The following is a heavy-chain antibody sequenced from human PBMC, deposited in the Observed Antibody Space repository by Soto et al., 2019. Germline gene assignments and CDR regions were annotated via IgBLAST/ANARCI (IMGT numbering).Heavy chain of an antibody. CDR2: IYYSGST. V-gene: IGHV4-59*01. Sequence: SETLSLTCTVSGGSISSYYWSWIRQPPGKGLEWIGYIYYSGSTNYNPSLKSRVTISVDTSKNQFSLKLSSVTAADTAVYYCASLYCSSTSCYGVGFDPWGQGTLVTVSS. D-gene: IGHD2-2*01. CDR3: ASLYCSSTSCYGVGFDP. CDR1: GGSISSYY. J-gene: IGHJ5*02.